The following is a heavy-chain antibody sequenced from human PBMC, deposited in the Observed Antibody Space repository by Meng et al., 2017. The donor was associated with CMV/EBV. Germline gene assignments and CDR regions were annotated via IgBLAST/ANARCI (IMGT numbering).Heavy chain of an antibody. Sequence: GSLRLSCTVSGGSISSISFYWGWIRQPPGKGLEWIGSIYYRGSTFYNSSLKSRVTMSVDTSKNQFSLKLGSVTAADTAVYYCARDGYGTLGFDFWGQGTLVTVSS. CDR2: IYYRGST. V-gene: IGHV4-39*07. CDR1: GGSISSISFY. CDR3: ARDGYGTLGFDF. J-gene: IGHJ4*02. D-gene: IGHD6-13*01.